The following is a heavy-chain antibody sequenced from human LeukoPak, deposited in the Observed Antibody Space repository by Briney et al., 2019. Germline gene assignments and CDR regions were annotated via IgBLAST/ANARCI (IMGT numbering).Heavy chain of an antibody. CDR2: ISYDGSNK. CDR3: ARTIAVAANWFDH. J-gene: IGHJ5*02. D-gene: IGHD6-19*01. Sequence: PGGSLRLSCAASGFTFSTYAMHWVRQAPGKGLEWVAVISYDGSNKHSADSVKGLFTISRDNSKNTLFLQMNSLRAKDTAVYYCARTIAVAANWFDHWGQGTLVTVSS. V-gene: IGHV3-30-3*01. CDR1: GFTFSTYA.